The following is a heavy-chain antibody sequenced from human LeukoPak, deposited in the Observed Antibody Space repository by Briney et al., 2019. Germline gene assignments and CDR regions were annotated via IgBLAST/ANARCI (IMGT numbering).Heavy chain of an antibody. CDR3: ARGRKYQLLYYFDY. V-gene: IGHV4-39*01. D-gene: IGHD2-2*01. CDR1: GGSISSSSYY. J-gene: IGHJ4*02. Sequence: SETLSLTCTVSGGSISSSSYYWGWIRQPPGKGLEWIGSIYYSGSTYYNPSLKSRVTISVDTSKNQFSLKLSSVTAADTAVYYCARGRKYQLLYYFDYWGQGTLVTVSP. CDR2: IYYSGST.